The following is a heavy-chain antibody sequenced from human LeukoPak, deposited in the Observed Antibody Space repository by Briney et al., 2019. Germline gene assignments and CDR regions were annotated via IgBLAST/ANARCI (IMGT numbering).Heavy chain of an antibody. D-gene: IGHD6-13*01. J-gene: IGHJ4*02. CDR2: ISGGGAGT. V-gene: IGHV3-23*01. Sequence: GGSLRLSCAASGLSFSFYAMSWVRQAPGKGLEWVSSISGGGAGTYYADSVRGRFTISRDNSKNTLYLQMNSLRAEDTAVYYCARDLLSQGSSWSLRDYWGQGTLVTVSS. CDR3: ARDLLSQGSSWSLRDY. CDR1: GLSFSFYA.